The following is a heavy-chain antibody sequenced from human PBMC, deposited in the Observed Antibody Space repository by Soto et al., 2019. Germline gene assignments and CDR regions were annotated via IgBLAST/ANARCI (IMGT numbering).Heavy chain of an antibody. D-gene: IGHD6-25*01. V-gene: IGHV4-4*02. CDR2: IYHSGST. CDR3: ARCIAAAGPIDY. J-gene: IGHJ4*02. Sequence: QVQLQESGPGLVKPSGTLSLTCAISGGSISSSNWWSWVRQPPGKGLERIGEIYHSGSTNYNPSLTSRVTISVAKSKNQFSLKLSSVPAADTAVYYCARCIAAAGPIDYWGQGTLVTVSS. CDR1: GGSISSSNW.